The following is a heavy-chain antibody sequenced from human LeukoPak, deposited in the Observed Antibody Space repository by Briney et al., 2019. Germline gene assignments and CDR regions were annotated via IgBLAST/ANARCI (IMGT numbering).Heavy chain of an antibody. CDR3: VRVGNYREFDY. CDR1: GFTFSNYA. D-gene: IGHD1-7*01. Sequence: GGSLRLSCAASGFTFSNYALHWVRQAPGKGLEYISAISSNGDATFYANSVKGRFTISRDNSKNTLYLQMGSLRAEDMAVYYCVRVGNYREFDYWGQGTLVTVSS. V-gene: IGHV3-64*01. J-gene: IGHJ4*02. CDR2: ISSNGDAT.